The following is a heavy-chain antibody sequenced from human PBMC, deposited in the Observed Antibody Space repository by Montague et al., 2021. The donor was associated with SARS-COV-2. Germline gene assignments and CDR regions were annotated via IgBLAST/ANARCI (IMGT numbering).Heavy chain of an antibody. CDR2: TYYRSRWSN. CDR3: ARERWAVGVSFDY. J-gene: IGHJ4*02. Sequence: CAISGDSVSSNSATWHWIRQSPSRGLEWLGRTYYRSRWSNDYAVSVRSRIIINPDTSTNRFSLQLSSVTTEDTAVYFCARERWAVGVSFDYWGQGTLVTVSS. V-gene: IGHV6-1*01. D-gene: IGHD1-26*01. CDR1: GDSVSSNSAT.